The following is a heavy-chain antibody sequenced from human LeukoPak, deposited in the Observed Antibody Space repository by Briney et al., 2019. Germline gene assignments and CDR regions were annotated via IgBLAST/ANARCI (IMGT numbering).Heavy chain of an antibody. J-gene: IGHJ2*01. CDR2: IIPILGIA. CDR1: GYTFTSYG. V-gene: IGHV1-69*10. D-gene: IGHD4-23*01. CDR3: ARDKPLRYGGNSWGYFDL. Sequence: SVKVSCRASGYTFTSYGISWVRQAPGQGLEWMGWIIPILGIANYAQKFQGRVTITADKSTSTAYMELSSLRSEDTAVYYCARDKPLRYGGNSWGYFDLWGRGTLVTVSS.